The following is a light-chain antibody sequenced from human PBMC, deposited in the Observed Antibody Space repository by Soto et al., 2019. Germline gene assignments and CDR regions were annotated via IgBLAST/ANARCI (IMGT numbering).Light chain of an antibody. CDR3: QQSYRTTYT. CDR2: AAS. J-gene: IGKJ2*01. Sequence: DIQMTQSPSSLSASVGDRVTITCRARPSSSNSLNWYQQKPGRAPKLLISAASNLPSGVPSRFSGSGSGTDFTLTISSLQPEDVATDYCQQSYRTTYTFGQGTKLEIK. CDR1: PSSSNS. V-gene: IGKV1-39*01.